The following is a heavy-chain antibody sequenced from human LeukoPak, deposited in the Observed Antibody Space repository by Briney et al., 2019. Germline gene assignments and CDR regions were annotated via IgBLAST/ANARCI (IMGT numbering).Heavy chain of an antibody. CDR1: GGSISSSSYY. Sequence: PSETLSLTCTVSGGSISSSSYYWGWIRQPPGKGLEWIGRIYYSGSTYYNPSVKSRVTISVHTSKNQFSLKLSSVTAADTAVYYCAAYSGYDYDEYYFDYWGQGTLVTVSS. CDR3: AAYSGYDYDEYYFDY. J-gene: IGHJ4*02. D-gene: IGHD5-12*01. V-gene: IGHV4-39*01. CDR2: IYYSGST.